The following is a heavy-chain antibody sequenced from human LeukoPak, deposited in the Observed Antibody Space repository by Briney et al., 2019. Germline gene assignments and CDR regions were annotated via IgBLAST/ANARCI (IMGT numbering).Heavy chain of an antibody. V-gene: IGHV4-61*02. J-gene: IGHJ3*02. CDR3: ARVLPDLKKSKYSTGWYFAFDI. CDR2: VYPSETA. CDR1: GASISSSNDY. Sequence: MTSETLSLTCTVSGASISSSNDYWSWIRQPAGKGLEWIGRVYPSETAKYNPSLKNRVTISVDTSKNQFSLNLKSVTAADSAVYYCARVLPDLKKSKYSTGWYFAFDIWGQGTMVTVSS. D-gene: IGHD6-19*01.